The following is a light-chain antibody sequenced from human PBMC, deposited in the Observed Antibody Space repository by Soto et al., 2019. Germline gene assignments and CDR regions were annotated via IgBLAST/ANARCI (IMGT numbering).Light chain of an antibody. CDR2: KAS. J-gene: IGKJ1*01. CDR3: QQYNSYWET. V-gene: IGKV1-5*03. CDR1: QSISSW. Sequence: DIQMTQSPSTLSASVGDRVTITCRASQSISSWLAWYQQKPGKAPKLLIYKASTLQSGVPSRFSGSGSGTEFTLAISSLQPDDSATYYCQQYNSYWETFGQGTKV.